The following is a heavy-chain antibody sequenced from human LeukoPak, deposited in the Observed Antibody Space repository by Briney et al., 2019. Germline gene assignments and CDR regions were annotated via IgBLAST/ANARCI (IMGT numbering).Heavy chain of an antibody. V-gene: IGHV3-21*01. J-gene: IGHJ5*02. CDR1: GFTFSSYS. CDR3: ARGGCSGGSCYLYPHNWFDP. Sequence: GGSLRLSCAASGFTFSSYSMNWVRQAPGKGLEWVSSISSSSSYIYYADSVKGRFTISRDNAKNSLYLQMNSLRAEDTAVYYCARGGCSGGSCYLYPHNWFDPWGQGTLVTVSS. D-gene: IGHD2-15*01. CDR2: ISSSSSYI.